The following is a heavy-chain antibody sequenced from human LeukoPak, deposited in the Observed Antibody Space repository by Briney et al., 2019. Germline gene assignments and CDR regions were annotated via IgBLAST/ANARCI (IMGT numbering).Heavy chain of an antibody. CDR3: ARGRVVPAAILSYYYGMDV. CDR2: IIPIFGIA. J-gene: IGHJ6*02. CDR1: GGTFSSYA. Sequence: SVKVSCKASGGTFSSYAISWVRQAPGQGLEWMGRIIPIFGIANYAQKFQGRVTITADKSTSTAYMELSSLRSEDTAVYYCARGRVVPAAILSYYYGMDVWGQGTTVTVSS. D-gene: IGHD2-2*02. V-gene: IGHV1-69*04.